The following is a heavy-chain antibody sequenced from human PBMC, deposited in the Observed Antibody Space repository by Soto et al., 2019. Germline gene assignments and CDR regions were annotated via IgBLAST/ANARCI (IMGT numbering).Heavy chain of an antibody. Sequence: EVQLVESGGRLVKPGGSLRLSCAVSGFALSSYSIAWVRQAPGKGLEWVSFTFNYAGLLYYADSVKGRFAIFRDDAKXXXXXXXXXXXXXXXXXYXCARXEGYCGCGYCFRSAFDLWGQGTVVTVSS. V-gene: IGHV3-21*01. D-gene: IGHD2-15*01. J-gene: IGHJ3*01. CDR1: GFALSSYS. CDR3: ARXEGYCGCGYCFRSAFDL. CDR2: TFNYAGLL.